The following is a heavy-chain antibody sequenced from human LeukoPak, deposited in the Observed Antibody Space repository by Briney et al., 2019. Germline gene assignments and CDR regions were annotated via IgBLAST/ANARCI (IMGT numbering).Heavy chain of an antibody. D-gene: IGHD5-24*01. V-gene: IGHV5-51*01. CDR1: GSSFTTYW. J-gene: IGHJ3*02. Sequence: PGASLKISCKGSGSSFTTYWIGWVRQLPGKGLEWMGLIYPGDSDTRYSPSFQGQVTISADKSISTAYLQWSSLKASDSAMYYCAGPAMASNAFDIWGQGTMVTVSS. CDR2: IYPGDSDT. CDR3: AGPAMASNAFDI.